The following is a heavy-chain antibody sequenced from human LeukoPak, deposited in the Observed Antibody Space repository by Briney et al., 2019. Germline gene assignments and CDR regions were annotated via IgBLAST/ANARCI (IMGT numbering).Heavy chain of an antibody. Sequence: ASVKVSCKASGYTFTGYYMLWVRQAPGQGLEGMGWTNPNSGDTNYAQKFQGRVTMTRDTSISTAYMELSRLRSDDTAVYYCARDWGAYYYESGTLSHFDYWGQGTLVTVSS. CDR1: GYTFTGYY. V-gene: IGHV1-2*02. CDR3: ARDWGAYYYESGTLSHFDY. J-gene: IGHJ4*02. CDR2: TNPNSGDT. D-gene: IGHD3-10*01.